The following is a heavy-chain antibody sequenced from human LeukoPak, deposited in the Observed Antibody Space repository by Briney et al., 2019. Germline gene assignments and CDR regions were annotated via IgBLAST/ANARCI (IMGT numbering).Heavy chain of an antibody. J-gene: IGHJ4*02. CDR1: GFTFSNYA. V-gene: IGHV3-23*01. CDR2: ITGSGGNT. CDR3: AKWGDYDVLTGYYVSDY. Sequence: GGSLRLSCAASGFTFSNYAMSWARQAPGKGLEWVSAITGSGGNTYYADSVKGRFTISRDNSKNTVFPQMNSLRAEDTAVYYCAKWGDYDVLTGYYVSDYWGQGTLVTVSS. D-gene: IGHD3-9*01.